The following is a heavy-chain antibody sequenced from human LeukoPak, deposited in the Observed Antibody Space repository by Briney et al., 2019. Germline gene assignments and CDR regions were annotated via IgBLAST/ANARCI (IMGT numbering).Heavy chain of an antibody. D-gene: IGHD6-19*01. V-gene: IGHV3-23*01. Sequence: GGSLRLSCAASGFTFSSYAMRWVRQAPGKGLEWVSGISGSGASTYYADSVKGRFTISRDNSKNTLYLQMNSLRAEDTAVYYCAKGHRSSGTSYFDYWGQGTLVTVSS. J-gene: IGHJ4*02. CDR3: AKGHRSSGTSYFDY. CDR1: GFTFSSYA. CDR2: ISGSGAST.